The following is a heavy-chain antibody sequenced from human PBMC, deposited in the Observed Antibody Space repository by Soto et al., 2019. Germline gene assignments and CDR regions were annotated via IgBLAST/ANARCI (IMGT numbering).Heavy chain of an antibody. CDR3: GRGGRSNGPGGSCFYGMDV. CDR1: GFTFSSYS. D-gene: IGHD2-15*01. J-gene: IGHJ6*02. Sequence: GGSLRLSCAASGFTFSSYSMNWVRQAPGKGLEWFSSIKISSSYIYYADSVKGRFTMSRDNAKNSLYLQMNSLRAEDTAVYYCGRGGRSNGPGGSCFYGMDVWGHGTTVTVSS. CDR2: IKISSSYI. V-gene: IGHV3-21*01.